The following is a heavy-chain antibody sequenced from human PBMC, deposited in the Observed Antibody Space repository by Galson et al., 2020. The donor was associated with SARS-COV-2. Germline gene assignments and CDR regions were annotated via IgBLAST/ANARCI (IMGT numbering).Heavy chain of an antibody. CDR1: GHTLNELS. V-gene: IGHV1-24*01. Sequence: ASVKVSCQVSGHTLNELSMHWVRQGPGKGLEWMGEFDPEDGETIDAQQFQGRVTMTEDTSQDTAYMELSSQRSEDTAMYYGTTDNSYGYRGGYVIYAFDLWGQGTMVTVSS. D-gene: IGHD5-18*01. J-gene: IGHJ3*01. CDR2: FDPEDGET. CDR3: TTDNSYGYRGGYVIYAFDL.